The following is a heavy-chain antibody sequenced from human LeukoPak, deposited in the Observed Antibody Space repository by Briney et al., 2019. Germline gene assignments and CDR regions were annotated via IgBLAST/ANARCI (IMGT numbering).Heavy chain of an antibody. J-gene: IGHJ6*03. CDR1: GFTFSSYW. CDR2: INQDGSEK. CDR3: ASGLGGSGSSLNYYYYYYMDV. Sequence: PGGSLRLSCAASGFTFSSYWMSWGRQAPGKGLEWVANINQDGSEKYYVDSVKGQFTISRDNAKNSLYLQMNSLRAEDTAVYYCASGLGGSGSSLNYYYYYYMDVWGKGTTVTVSS. V-gene: IGHV3-7*01. D-gene: IGHD3-10*01.